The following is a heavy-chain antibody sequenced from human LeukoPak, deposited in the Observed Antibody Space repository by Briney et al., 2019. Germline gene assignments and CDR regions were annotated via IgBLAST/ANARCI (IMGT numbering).Heavy chain of an antibody. J-gene: IGHJ4*02. V-gene: IGHV3-23*01. Sequence: PGGSLRLSCVASGFTFSSNAMNWVRQAPGKGLEGVSVISGDDGSTYHADSVKGRFTISRDNSKNTVYLQMNSLRAEDTAVYYCAKGGWDDYFDYWGQGTLVTVSS. D-gene: IGHD1-26*01. CDR2: ISGDDGST. CDR3: AKGGWDDYFDY. CDR1: GFTFSSNA.